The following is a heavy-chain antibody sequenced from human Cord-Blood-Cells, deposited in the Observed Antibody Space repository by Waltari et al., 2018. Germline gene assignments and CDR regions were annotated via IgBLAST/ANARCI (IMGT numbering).Heavy chain of an antibody. Sequence: EVKKPGASVKFSCKASGYTFTGYYMHWVRQAPGQGLEWMGWINPNSGGTNYAQKFQGRVTMTRDTSISTAYMELSRLRSDYTAVYYCARTLGVCINGVCLNLGLGAFDIWGQGTMVTVSS. CDR3: ARTLGVCINGVCLNLGLGAFDI. CDR2: INPNSGGT. CDR1: GYTFTGYY. V-gene: IGHV1-2*02. J-gene: IGHJ3*02. D-gene: IGHD2-8*01.